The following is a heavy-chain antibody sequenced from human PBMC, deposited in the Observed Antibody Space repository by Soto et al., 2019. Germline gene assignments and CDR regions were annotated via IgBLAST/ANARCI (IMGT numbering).Heavy chain of an antibody. CDR2: FYSGGKT. CDR1: GDSISRSANY. D-gene: IGHD3-16*02. J-gene: IGHJ2*01. Sequence: QLQLQESGPGLVKASETLSLTCTVSGDSISRSANYWGWVRQSPGRGLEWIGSFYSGGKTYFNPSLKSRVALAADTSKNERSLRLSSVTATDTATYYCAKNPFNPLVTPYWYFDVWGRGTPVAVS. CDR3: AKNPFNPLVTPYWYFDV. V-gene: IGHV4-39*01.